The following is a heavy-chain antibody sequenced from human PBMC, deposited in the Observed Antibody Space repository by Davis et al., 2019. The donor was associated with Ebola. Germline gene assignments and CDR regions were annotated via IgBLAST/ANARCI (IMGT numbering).Heavy chain of an antibody. J-gene: IGHJ4*02. Sequence: MPSETLSLTCAVYGGSFSGYYWSWIRQPPGKGLEWIGEINHSGSTNYNPSLKSRVTISVDTSKNQFSLKLSSVTAADTAVYYCARLTKMWGQGTLVTVSS. V-gene: IGHV4-34*01. D-gene: IGHD3-9*01. CDR1: GGSFSGYY. CDR3: ARLTKM. CDR2: INHSGST.